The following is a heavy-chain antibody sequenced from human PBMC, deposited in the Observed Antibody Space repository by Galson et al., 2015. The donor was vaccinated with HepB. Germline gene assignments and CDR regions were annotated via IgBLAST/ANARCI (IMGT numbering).Heavy chain of an antibody. V-gene: IGHV2-26*01. CDR1: GFSLSNARMG. J-gene: IGHJ4*02. Sequence: PALVKPTQTLTLTCTVSGFSLSNARMGVSWIRQPPGKALEWLAHIFSNDEKSYSTSLKSRLTISKDTSKSQVVLTMTNMDPVDTATYYCARITYYYGSAYYFDYWGQGTLVIVSS. CDR2: IFSNDEK. CDR3: ARITYYYGSAYYFDY. D-gene: IGHD3-10*01.